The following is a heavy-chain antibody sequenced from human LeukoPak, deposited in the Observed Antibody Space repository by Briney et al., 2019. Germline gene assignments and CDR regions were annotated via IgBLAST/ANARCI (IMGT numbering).Heavy chain of an antibody. D-gene: IGHD3-16*01. J-gene: IGHJ4*02. CDR1: GFTFSSYA. V-gene: IGHV3-30*04. Sequence: PGGSLRLSCGASGFTFSSYAMHWVRQAPGKGLEWVAVISYDGSNKYYADSVKGRFTISRDNAKNTLYLQMNSLRVEDTAVYYCARGGVDYWGQGTLVTVSS. CDR3: ARGGVDY. CDR2: ISYDGSNK.